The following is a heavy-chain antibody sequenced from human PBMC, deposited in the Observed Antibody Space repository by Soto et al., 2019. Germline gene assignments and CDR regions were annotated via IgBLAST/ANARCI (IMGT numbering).Heavy chain of an antibody. CDR2: MNPNSGNT. J-gene: IGHJ4*02. D-gene: IGHD4-17*01. Sequence: ASVKVSCKASVYTFTSYDINWVRQATGQGLEWMGWMNPNSGNTGYAQKFQGRVTMTRNTSISTAYMELSSLRSEDTAVYYCARGHNYGDYLYYFDYWGRGTLVTVSS. CDR3: ARGHNYGDYLYYFDY. V-gene: IGHV1-8*01. CDR1: VYTFTSYD.